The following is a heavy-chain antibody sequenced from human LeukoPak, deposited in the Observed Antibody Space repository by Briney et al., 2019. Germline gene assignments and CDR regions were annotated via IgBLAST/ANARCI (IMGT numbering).Heavy chain of an antibody. D-gene: IGHD3-3*01. CDR2: ISSRSSYT. Sequence: GGTQRLSCAASGFTFSSYSMNWVRQAPGKGLEWVSSISSRSSYTYYADSVKGRFTISRDNAKNSLYLQMNSLRAEDTAVYYCARDFWAHWYFDLWGRGTLVTVSS. J-gene: IGHJ2*01. V-gene: IGHV3-21*01. CDR1: GFTFSSYS. CDR3: ARDFWAHWYFDL.